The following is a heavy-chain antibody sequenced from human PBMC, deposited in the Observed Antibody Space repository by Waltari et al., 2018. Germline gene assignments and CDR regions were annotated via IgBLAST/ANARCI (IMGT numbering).Heavy chain of an antibody. J-gene: IGHJ4*02. CDR1: GFTFSSYW. CDR2: INNDGTST. Sequence: EVQLVESGGGLVQPGGSLRLSCVASGFTFSSYWMHWVRQAPGKGLVVVSRINNDGTSTSCADSVKGRFTISRDIAKNTLYLQMNSLRAEYTAVYYCTRAGYYRFDYWGQGTLATVSS. V-gene: IGHV3-74*01. CDR3: TRAGYYRFDY. D-gene: IGHD3-9*01.